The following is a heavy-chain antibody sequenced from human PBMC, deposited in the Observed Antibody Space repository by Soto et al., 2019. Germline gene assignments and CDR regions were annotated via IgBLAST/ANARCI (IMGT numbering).Heavy chain of an antibody. V-gene: IGHV1-69*01. D-gene: IGHD3-10*01. CDR3: ARKLWPPGLRVLWCGELYAFDI. Sequence: QVQLVQSGAEVKKPGSSVKVSCKASGGTFSSYAISWVRQAPGQGLEWMGGIIPIFGTANYAQKFQGRVTITGKQTRGTPYRERGRRRLGDTAVYYCARKLWPPGLRVLWCGELYAFDIGAQGTMVTVSS. J-gene: IGHJ3*02. CDR1: GGTFSSYA. CDR2: IIPIFGTA.